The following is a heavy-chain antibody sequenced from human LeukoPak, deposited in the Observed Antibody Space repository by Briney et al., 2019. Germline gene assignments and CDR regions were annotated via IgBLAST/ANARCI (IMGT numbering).Heavy chain of an antibody. V-gene: IGHV3-33*01. CDR2: IWYDGSNK. J-gene: IGHJ3*02. D-gene: IGHD2-2*01. CDR1: GFTFSSYG. CDR3: AGDSTSDAFDI. Sequence: PGRSLRLSCAASGFTFSSYGMRWVRQAPGKGLEWVAVIWYDGSNKYYADSVKGRFTISRDNSKNTLYLQMNSLRAEDTAVYYCAGDSTSDAFDIWGQGTMVTVSS.